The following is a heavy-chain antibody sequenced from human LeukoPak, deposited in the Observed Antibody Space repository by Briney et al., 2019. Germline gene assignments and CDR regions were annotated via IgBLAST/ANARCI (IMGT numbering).Heavy chain of an antibody. J-gene: IGHJ6*02. Sequence: SETLSLTCAVYGGSFSGYYWSWIRQPPGKGLEWIGEINHSGSTNFNPSLKSRVTISVDTYKTQFSLKLSSVTAADTAVYYCARGRESTAIVYGMDVWGQGTTVTVSS. V-gene: IGHV4-34*01. CDR1: GGSFSGYY. CDR3: ARGRESTAIVYGMDV. CDR2: INHSGST. D-gene: IGHD5-18*01.